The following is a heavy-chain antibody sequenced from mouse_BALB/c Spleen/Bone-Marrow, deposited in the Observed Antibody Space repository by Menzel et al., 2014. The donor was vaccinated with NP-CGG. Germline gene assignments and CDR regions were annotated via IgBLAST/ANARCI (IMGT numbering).Heavy chain of an antibody. Sequence: QVQLKESGPELVRPGTSVKMSCKASGYTFTTYWMHWVKQRPGQGLEWIGMIDPSTTETKLNQKFKDEATLNADKSSNTAYMQLSSLTSEDSAVFYCARWTLALDYWGQGTSVTVSS. CDR1: GYTFTTYW. CDR3: ARWTLALDY. CDR2: IDPSTTET. V-gene: IGHV1-59*01. J-gene: IGHJ4*01.